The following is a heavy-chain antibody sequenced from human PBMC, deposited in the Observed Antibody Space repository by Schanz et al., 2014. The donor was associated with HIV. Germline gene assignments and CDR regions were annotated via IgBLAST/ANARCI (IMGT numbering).Heavy chain of an antibody. CDR1: GFMFSDYY. J-gene: IGHJ1*01. Sequence: VQLVESGGGLVQPGGSLRLSCAASGFMFSDYYMDWVRQAPGKGLEWVSSISAGGVYTYYGDSMKGRFTISRDNANSSLFLQMDSLRPEDTALYYCVTKDEVNWGQGTLVIVSS. V-gene: IGHV3-11*06. CDR2: ISAGGVYT. CDR3: VTKDEVN.